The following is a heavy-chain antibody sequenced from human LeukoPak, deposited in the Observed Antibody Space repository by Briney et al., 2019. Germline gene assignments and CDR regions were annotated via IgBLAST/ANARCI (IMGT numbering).Heavy chain of an antibody. CDR1: GFTFSTYW. J-gene: IGHJ4*02. D-gene: IGHD3-3*01. CDR2: IKQDGSEK. V-gene: IGHV3-7*01. CDR3: ARERQNKDFWSGGDY. Sequence: GGSLRLSCEASGFTFSTYWMSWVRQAPGKGLEWVANIKQDGSEKYYVDSVKGRFTISRDNAKNSLYLQMNTLRPEDTAVYYCARERQNKDFWSGGDYWGQGTLVTVSS.